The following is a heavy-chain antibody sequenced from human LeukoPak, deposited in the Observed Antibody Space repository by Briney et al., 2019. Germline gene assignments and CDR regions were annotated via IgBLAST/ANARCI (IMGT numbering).Heavy chain of an antibody. Sequence: SETLSLTCTVSGGSISSGGYYWSWIRQHPGMGLEWIGYIYYSGSTYYNPSLKSRVTISVDTSKNQFSLKLSSVTAADTAVYYCARMYYYDSSGYYPNSPLFDYWGQGTLVTVSS. D-gene: IGHD3-22*01. J-gene: IGHJ4*02. CDR1: GGSISSGGYY. CDR3: ARMYYYDSSGYYPNSPLFDY. CDR2: IYYSGST. V-gene: IGHV4-31*03.